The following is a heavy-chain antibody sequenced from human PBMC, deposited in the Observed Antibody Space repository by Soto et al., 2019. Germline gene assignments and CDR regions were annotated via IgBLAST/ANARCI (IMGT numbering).Heavy chain of an antibody. Sequence: SETLSLTCAVYGGSFSGYYWSWIRQPPGKGLEWIGEINHSGSTNYNPSLKSRVTISVDTSKNQFSLKLSSVTAADTAVYYCAKVDYGDYSGWGQGTLVTVSS. CDR2: INHSGST. J-gene: IGHJ4*02. V-gene: IGHV4-34*01. CDR1: GGSFSGYY. CDR3: AKVDYGDYSG. D-gene: IGHD4-17*01.